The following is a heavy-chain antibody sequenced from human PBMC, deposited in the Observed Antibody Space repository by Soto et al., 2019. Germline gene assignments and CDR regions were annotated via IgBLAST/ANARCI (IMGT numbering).Heavy chain of an antibody. CDR2: IYPGDSDT. Sequence: PGESLKISCNGSGYSFSTYWIAWVRQMPGKGLECMGIIYPGDSDTRYSPSFQGQVTISADKSIFTAYLQWSGLKASDTAVYYCARPQGGYFDYWGQGTLVTVSS. D-gene: IGHD3-16*01. J-gene: IGHJ4*02. V-gene: IGHV5-51*01. CDR1: GYSFSTYW. CDR3: ARPQGGYFDY.